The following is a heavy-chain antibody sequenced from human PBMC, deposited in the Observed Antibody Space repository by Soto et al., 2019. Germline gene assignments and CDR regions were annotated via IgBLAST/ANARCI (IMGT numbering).Heavy chain of an antibody. V-gene: IGHV1-58*01. J-gene: IGHJ4*02. CDR2: IVVGSGNT. Sequence: SVKVSCKASGFTFTSSAVQWVRQARGQRLEWIGWIVVGSGNTNYAQKFQERVTITRDMSTSTAYMELSSLRSEDTAVYYCAAAHYYDSSGYYLPALDYWGQGTLVTVSS. CDR1: GFTFTSSA. D-gene: IGHD3-22*01. CDR3: AAAHYYDSSGYYLPALDY.